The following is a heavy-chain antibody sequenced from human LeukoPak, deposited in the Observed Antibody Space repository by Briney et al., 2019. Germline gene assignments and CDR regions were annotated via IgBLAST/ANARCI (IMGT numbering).Heavy chain of an antibody. V-gene: IGHV7-4-1*02. D-gene: IGHD2-21*02. CDR1: GYSFTSHA. Sequence: ASVKVSCKASGYSFTSHAVNWVRQAPGQGLEWMGWINTNTGNPTYAQGFTGRFVFSLDASVSTAYLQISSLKAEDTAVYYCARGLCGGDCFHYYVMDVWGQGTTVTVSS. CDR3: ARGLCGGDCFHYYVMDV. CDR2: INTNTGNP. J-gene: IGHJ6*02.